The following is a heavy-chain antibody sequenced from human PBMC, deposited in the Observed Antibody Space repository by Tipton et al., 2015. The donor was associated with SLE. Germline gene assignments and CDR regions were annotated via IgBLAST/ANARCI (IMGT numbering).Heavy chain of an antibody. CDR2: MYCSGST. D-gene: IGHD3-10*01. CDR1: GGSISSGGYY. Sequence: TLSLTCTVSGGSISSGGYYWSWIRQHPGKGLEWIGYMYCSGSTYYNPSLKSRVSISVDTSKNQFSLKLSSLTAADTAVYFCARARNYFGSGLNWFDSWGQGTLVTVSS. V-gene: IGHV4-31*03. CDR3: ARARNYFGSGLNWFDS. J-gene: IGHJ5*01.